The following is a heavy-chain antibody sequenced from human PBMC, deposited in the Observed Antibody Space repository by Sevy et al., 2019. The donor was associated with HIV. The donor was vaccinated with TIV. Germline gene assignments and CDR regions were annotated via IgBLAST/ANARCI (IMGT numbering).Heavy chain of an antibody. D-gene: IGHD6-19*01. V-gene: IGHV4-39*01. J-gene: IGHJ4*02. CDR2: IYYSGST. CDR1: XXXXXSXXYX. CDR3: XXXSGXXTEXYYXXX. Sequence: SETLSLTXTXXXXXXXSXXYXXGWIRQPPGKGLEWIGSIYYSGSTYYNPSLKSRVTISVDTSKNQFSLKLSSVTAADTXVYYXXXXSGXXTEXYYXXXXGQGTLVTVSS.